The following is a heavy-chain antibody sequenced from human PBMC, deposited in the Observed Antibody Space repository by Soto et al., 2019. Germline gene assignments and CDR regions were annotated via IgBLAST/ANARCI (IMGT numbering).Heavy chain of an antibody. CDR2: ISYSGST. Sequence: QVQLQESGPGLVKPSQTLSITCTVSGGFVSSGDSYWTCIRQRQGTGLVWIGYISYSGSTSYNSSLKSRIRISVDMSKNQFSLRLSSGTAADTAVYFCARTYGSGGSCPVDFWGQGTLVTVYS. CDR1: GGFVSSGDSY. J-gene: IGHJ4*02. V-gene: IGHV4-31*03. CDR3: ARTYGSGGSCPVDF. D-gene: IGHD2-15*01.